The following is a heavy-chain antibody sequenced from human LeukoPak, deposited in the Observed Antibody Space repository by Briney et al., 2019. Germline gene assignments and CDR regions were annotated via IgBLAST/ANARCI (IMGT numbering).Heavy chain of an antibody. V-gene: IGHV3-21*01. J-gene: IGHJ4*02. CDR2: INAGGTDT. CDR3: ARGSRSERGPFYY. Sequence: GGSLRLSCAASGFTFSNYRLSWVRRAPGKGLEWVSSINAGGTDTYYADSVKGRFTVSRDNAKNSQFLHVNSLRAEDTAVYYCARGSRSERGPFYYWGQGTLVAVSS. D-gene: IGHD1-1*01. CDR1: GFTFSNYR.